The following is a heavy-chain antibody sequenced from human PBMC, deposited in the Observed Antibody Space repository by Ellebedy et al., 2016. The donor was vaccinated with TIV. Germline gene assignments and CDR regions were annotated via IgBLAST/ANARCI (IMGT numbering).Heavy chain of an antibody. CDR2: IYYSGST. V-gene: IGHV4-39*07. CDR3: ARGAPGPNIFDY. CDR1: GGSISSSSYY. J-gene: IGHJ4*02. Sequence: SETLSLTXTVSGGSISSSSYYWGWIRQPPGKGLEWIGSIYYSGSTYYNPSLKSRVTISVDTSKNQFSLKLSSVTAADTAVYYCARGAPGPNIFDYWGQGTLVTVSS. D-gene: IGHD2/OR15-2a*01.